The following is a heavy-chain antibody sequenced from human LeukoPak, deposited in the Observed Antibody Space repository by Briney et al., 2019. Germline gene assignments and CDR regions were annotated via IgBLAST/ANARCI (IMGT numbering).Heavy chain of an antibody. Sequence: SQTLSLTCTVSGGSISSGDYYWSWIRQPAGKGLEWIGRIYTSGSTNYNPSLKSRVTMSVDTSKNQFSLKLSSVTAADTAVYYCAREPTYSSGWLYYYYYGMDVWGQGTTVTVSS. D-gene: IGHD6-19*01. CDR1: GGSISSGDYY. CDR3: AREPTYSSGWLYYYYYGMDV. CDR2: IYTSGST. J-gene: IGHJ6*02. V-gene: IGHV4-61*02.